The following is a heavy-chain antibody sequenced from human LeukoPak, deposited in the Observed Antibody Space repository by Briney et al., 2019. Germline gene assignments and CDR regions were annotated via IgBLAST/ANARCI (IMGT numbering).Heavy chain of an antibody. J-gene: IGHJ4*02. CDR3: ASISSRGWTASDY. V-gene: IGHV3-30*02. D-gene: IGHD6-19*01. CDR1: GFTFGSYG. Sequence: GGSPRLSCAASGFTFGSYGMHWVRQAPGKGLEWVAFIRYGGNTEYYADSVKGRFTISRDNSKNTLYLQMNSLRAEDTAVYYCASISSRGWTASDYWGQGTLVTVSS. CDR2: IRYGGNTE.